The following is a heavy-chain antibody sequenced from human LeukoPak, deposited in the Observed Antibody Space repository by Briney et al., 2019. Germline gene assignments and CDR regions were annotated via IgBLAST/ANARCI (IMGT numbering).Heavy chain of an antibody. Sequence: SETLSLTCTVSAGSITNYYWSWIRQPPGKGLEWIGYISNSGSTYHNPSLKSRLTISVDTSMNHFSLELSSVTAADTAVYYCARLDVDTAMVMGWGGPDYYFDYWGQGTLVTVSS. CDR3: ARLDVDTAMVMGWGGPDYYFDY. J-gene: IGHJ4*02. CDR2: ISNSGST. D-gene: IGHD5-18*01. CDR1: AGSITNYY. V-gene: IGHV4-59*08.